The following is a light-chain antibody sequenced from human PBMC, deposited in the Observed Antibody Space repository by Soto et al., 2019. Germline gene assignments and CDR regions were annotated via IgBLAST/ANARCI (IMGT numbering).Light chain of an antibody. CDR2: GAS. CDR1: QSVSSSY. V-gene: IGKV3-20*01. CDR3: QQYSSSPGLT. Sequence: EIVLTQSPGTLSLSPGERATLSCRASQSVSSSYLAWYQQKPGQAPRLLIYGASSRATGIPDRFSGSGSGTDFTLTISRLEPEDFVVYYCQQYSSSPGLTFGGGTKVEIK. J-gene: IGKJ4*01.